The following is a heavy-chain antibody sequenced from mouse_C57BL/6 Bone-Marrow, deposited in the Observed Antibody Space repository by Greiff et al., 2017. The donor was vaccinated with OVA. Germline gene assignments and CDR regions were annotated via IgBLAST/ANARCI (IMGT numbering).Heavy chain of an antibody. CDR3: ARHELYYGNYSYAMDY. V-gene: IGHV1-62-2*01. CDR1: GYTFTEYT. D-gene: IGHD2-1*01. Sequence: VKLQESGAELVKPGASVKLSCKASGYTFTEYTIHWVKQRSGQGLEWIGWFYPGSGSIKYNEKFKDKATLTADKSSSTVYMELSRLTSEDSAVYFCARHELYYGNYSYAMDYWGQGTSVTVSS. CDR2: FYPGSGSI. J-gene: IGHJ4*01.